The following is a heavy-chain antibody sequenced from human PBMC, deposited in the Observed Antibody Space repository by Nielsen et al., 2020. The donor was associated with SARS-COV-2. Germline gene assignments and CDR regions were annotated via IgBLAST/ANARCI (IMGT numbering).Heavy chain of an antibody. CDR3: ARAPKDPVVVVAPDAFDM. CDR2: VFHSGST. D-gene: IGHD2-15*01. Sequence: SETLSLTCTVSGGSISSSNWWSWVRQPPGKGLEWIGEVFHSGSTTYNPSLKSRVTISVDRSKKQFSLNLSSVTAADTAVYYCARAPKDPVVVVAPDAFDMWGQGTKVTVSS. J-gene: IGHJ3*02. CDR1: GGSISSSNW. V-gene: IGHV4-4*02.